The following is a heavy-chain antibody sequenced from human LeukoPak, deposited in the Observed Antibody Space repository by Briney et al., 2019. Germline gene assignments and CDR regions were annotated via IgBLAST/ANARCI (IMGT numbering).Heavy chain of an antibody. J-gene: IGHJ4*02. CDR2: INSNGGST. CDR3: ARSHSRSYYDF. CDR1: GFTFSSYA. Sequence: PGGSLRLSCGASGFTFSSYAMHWVRQAPGKGLEYVSAINSNGGSTYYADSVKGRFTISRDNSKNTLYLQMGSLRAEDMAVYYCARSHSRSYYDFWGQGTLVTVSS. V-gene: IGHV3-64*02.